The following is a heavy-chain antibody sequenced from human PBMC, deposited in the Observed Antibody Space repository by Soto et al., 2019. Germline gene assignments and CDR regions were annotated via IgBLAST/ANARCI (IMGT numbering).Heavy chain of an antibody. CDR3: VEDGSSGWPYFDDMDV. CDR1: GFTFSSYG. J-gene: IGHJ6*02. Sequence: QVQLVESGGGVVQPGRSLRLSCAASGFTFSSYGMHWVRQAPGKGLEWVAVILYDGSKKYYADSVKGRFTISRDNSKNTLYLQMSSLRAEDTALYFCVEDGSSGWPYFDDMDVWGQGTTVTVSS. D-gene: IGHD6-19*01. V-gene: IGHV3-30*18. CDR2: ILYDGSKK.